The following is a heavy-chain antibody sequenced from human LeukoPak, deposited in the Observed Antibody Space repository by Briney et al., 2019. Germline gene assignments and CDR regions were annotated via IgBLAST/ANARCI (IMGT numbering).Heavy chain of an antibody. Sequence: GGSLRLSCAASGFTFSSYVMSWVRQAPGKGLEWVSSISNSGGSTYYADSVKGRFTISRDNSKNTLYLQMNSLRAEDTAVYYCAKDGRYCSSTSCKKDDYWGQGILVTVSS. D-gene: IGHD2-2*01. CDR2: ISNSGGST. J-gene: IGHJ4*02. V-gene: IGHV3-23*01. CDR1: GFTFSSYV. CDR3: AKDGRYCSSTSCKKDDY.